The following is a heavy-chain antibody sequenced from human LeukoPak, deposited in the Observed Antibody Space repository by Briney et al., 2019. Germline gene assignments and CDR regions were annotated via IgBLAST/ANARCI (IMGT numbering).Heavy chain of an antibody. Sequence: ASVKVSCKASGYTFTGYYMHWVRQAPGQGLEWMGWINPNSGGTNYAQKCQGRVTMTRDTSISTAYMEVSSLRSEDTAVYYCARGGTAKSYDSGSYYIGWFDPWGQGTLVTVSS. CDR3: ARGGTAKSYDSGSYYIGWFDP. V-gene: IGHV1-2*02. CDR1: GYTFTGYY. J-gene: IGHJ5*02. CDR2: INPNSGGT. D-gene: IGHD3-10*01.